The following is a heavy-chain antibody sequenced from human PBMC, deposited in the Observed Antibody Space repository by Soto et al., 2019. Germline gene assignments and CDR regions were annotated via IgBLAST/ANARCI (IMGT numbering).Heavy chain of an antibody. Sequence: SVKVSCKASGGTFSSYAISWVRQAPGQGLEWMGGIIPIFGTANYAQKFQGRVTITADKSTSTAYMELSSLISEDTAVYYCAKGTFYGNHLFDFWGQGTLVTVSS. CDR1: GGTFSSYA. V-gene: IGHV1-69*06. CDR3: AKGTFYGNHLFDF. J-gene: IGHJ4*02. D-gene: IGHD4-17*01. CDR2: IIPIFGTA.